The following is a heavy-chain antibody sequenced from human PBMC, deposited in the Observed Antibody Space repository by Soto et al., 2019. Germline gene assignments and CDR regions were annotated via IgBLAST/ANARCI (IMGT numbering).Heavy chain of an antibody. D-gene: IGHD1-1*01. CDR3: AKSTGNRADAFDI. J-gene: IGHJ3*02. CDR1: GFTFSSYC. CDR2: ISYDGSNK. Sequence: GGSLRLSFAASGFTFSSYCMHWVRQAPGKGLEWVAAISYDGSNKYYADSVKGRFTISRDNSKNTLYLQMNSLRAEDTAVYYCAKSTGNRADAFDIWGQGTMVTVSS. V-gene: IGHV3-30*18.